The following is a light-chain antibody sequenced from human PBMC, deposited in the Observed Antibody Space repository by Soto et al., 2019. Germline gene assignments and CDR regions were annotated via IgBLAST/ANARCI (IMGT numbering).Light chain of an antibody. J-gene: IGKJ2*01. CDR2: WAS. CDR1: QRVLFSSDNKNY. CDR3: QQFYTSLYT. Sequence: IVMTQSPDSLAVSLGERATINCKSSQRVLFSSDNKNYLTWYQQKPGQPPKLLIYWASTRESGVPDRFSGAGSGTDFTLTISSLQAEYVAVYYCQQFYTSLYTFGQGTKLEIK. V-gene: IGKV4-1*01.